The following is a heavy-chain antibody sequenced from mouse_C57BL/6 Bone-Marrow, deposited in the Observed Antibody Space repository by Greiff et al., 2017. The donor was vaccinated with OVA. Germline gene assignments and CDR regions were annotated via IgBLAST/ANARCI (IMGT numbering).Heavy chain of an antibody. CDR1: GFTFSSYA. CDR3: ARDWVGRGGLYAMDY. J-gene: IGHJ4*01. D-gene: IGHD4-1*01. V-gene: IGHV5-4*01. Sequence: EVMLVESGGGLVKPGGSLKLSCAASGFTFSSYAMSWVRQTPEKRLEWVATISDGGSYTYYPDNVKGRFTISRDNAKNNLYLQMSHLKSEDTAMYYWARDWVGRGGLYAMDYWGQGASVTVSS. CDR2: ISDGGSYT.